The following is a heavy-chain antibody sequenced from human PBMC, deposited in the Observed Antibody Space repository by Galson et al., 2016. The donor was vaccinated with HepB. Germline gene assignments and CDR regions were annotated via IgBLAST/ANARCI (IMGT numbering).Heavy chain of an antibody. V-gene: IGHV3-7*01. D-gene: IGHD6-13*01. CDR1: GSSFSSHW. J-gene: IGHJ1*01. Sequence: SLRLSCAASGSSFSSHWMSWVRQGPGKGLEWVGNIKDDGSEKNCIDSVKGRFSISRDNARNSLYLQTNSLRVEDTAVYYCTADFGYSNYDWGQGTLVTVSS. CDR3: TADFGYSNYD. CDR2: IKDDGSEK.